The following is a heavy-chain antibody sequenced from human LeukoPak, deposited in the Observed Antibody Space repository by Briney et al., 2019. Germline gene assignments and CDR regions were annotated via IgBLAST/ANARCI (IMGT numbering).Heavy chain of an antibody. D-gene: IGHD3-9*01. CDR1: GYTFTSYA. V-gene: IGHV1-3*01. CDR2: INAGNGNT. Sequence: GASVKVSCKASGYTFTSYAMHWVRQAPGQRLEWMGWINAGNGNTKYSQKLQGRVTITRDTSASTAYMELSSLRSEDTAVYYCATELRYFDWLLSDWGQGTLVTVSS. J-gene: IGHJ4*02. CDR3: ATELRYFDWLLSD.